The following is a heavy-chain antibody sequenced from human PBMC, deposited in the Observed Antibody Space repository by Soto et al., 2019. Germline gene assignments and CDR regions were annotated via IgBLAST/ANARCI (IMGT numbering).Heavy chain of an antibody. CDR1: GGTFSSYT. J-gene: IGHJ4*02. D-gene: IGHD3-10*01. CDR2: IIPILGIA. V-gene: IGHV1-69*02. CDR3: APTMVRGVMYFDY. Sequence: QVQLVQSGAEVKKPGSSVKVSCKASGGTFSSYTISWVRQAPGQGLEWMGRIIPILGIANYAQKFQGRVTFTADKSTSTAYMELSSLRSEDTAVYYCAPTMVRGVMYFDYWGQGTLVTVSS.